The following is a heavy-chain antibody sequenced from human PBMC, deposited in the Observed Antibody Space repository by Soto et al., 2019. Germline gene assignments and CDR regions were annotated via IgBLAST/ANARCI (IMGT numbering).Heavy chain of an antibody. D-gene: IGHD3-3*01. CDR1: GYTFTSYA. V-gene: IGHV1-3*01. Sequence: QDQLVQSGAEVKEPGASVKVSCKASGYTFTSYAMHWVRQAPGQRLEWMGWIHAGNGNTKSSQKFQGRVTITRDTSASTAYMELSSLRSEDTAVYYCARTRGYYFYDSWGQGTLVTVSS. J-gene: IGHJ4*02. CDR3: ARTRGYYFYDS. CDR2: IHAGNGNT.